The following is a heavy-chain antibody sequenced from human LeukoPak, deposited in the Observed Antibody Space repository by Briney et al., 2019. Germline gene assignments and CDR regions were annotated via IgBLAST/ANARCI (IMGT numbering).Heavy chain of an antibody. V-gene: IGHV3-74*01. CDR3: ARARWGGLYYFDY. CDR2: INDDGRST. J-gene: IGHJ4*02. Sequence: PGGSLRLSCAASGFTFSSYWMHWVRQAPGKGLVGVSRINDDGRSTSYADSVKGRFTISRDNAKNTLYLQMNSLRAEDTAVYYCARARWGGLYYFDYWGQGTLVTVSS. CDR1: GFTFSSYW. D-gene: IGHD3-16*01.